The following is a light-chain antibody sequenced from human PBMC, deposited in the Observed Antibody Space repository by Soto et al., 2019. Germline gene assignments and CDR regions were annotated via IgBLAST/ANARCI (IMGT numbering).Light chain of an antibody. CDR3: SSYTTRSTLV. CDR2: DVS. J-gene: IGLJ2*01. V-gene: IGLV2-14*03. CDR1: SSDVGDYNY. Sequence: QSALTQPASVAGSPGQSITISCTGTSSDVGDYNYVSWYQHHPGKAPKLMIYDVSNRPSGVSDRFSGSKSGNTASLTISGLNAEDEADYYGSSYTTRSTLVFGGGTKLTVL.